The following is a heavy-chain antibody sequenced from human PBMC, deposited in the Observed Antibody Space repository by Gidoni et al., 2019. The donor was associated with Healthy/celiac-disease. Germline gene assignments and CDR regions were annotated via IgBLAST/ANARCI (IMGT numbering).Heavy chain of an antibody. D-gene: IGHD6-13*01. CDR3: ARGIAAAGDYFDY. Sequence: QVQLQESGPGLVKPSETLSLTCTVSGGSISSYYWSWIRQPPGKGLEWIGYIYYSGSTNYNPSLKSRVTISVDTSKNQFSLKLSSVTAADTAVYYCARGIAAAGDYFDYWGQGTLVTVSS. V-gene: IGHV4-59*01. J-gene: IGHJ4*02. CDR2: IYYSGST. CDR1: GGSISSYY.